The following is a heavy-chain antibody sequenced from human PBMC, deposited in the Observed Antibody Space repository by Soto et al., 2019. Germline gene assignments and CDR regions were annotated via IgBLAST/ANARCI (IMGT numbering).Heavy chain of an antibody. CDR1: EFTFSSYS. V-gene: IGHV3-48*01. D-gene: IGHD3-16*01. CDR2: IISSSGTI. J-gene: IGHJ4*02. Sequence: GGSLRLSCAASEFTFSSYSMNWVRQAPGKGLEWVSYIISSSGTIYYADSVKGRFTISRDNAKNSLYLQMNSLRAEDTAVYYCARGGCSHGDVYAYSGQGSLVTVSA. CDR3: ARGGCSHGDVYAY.